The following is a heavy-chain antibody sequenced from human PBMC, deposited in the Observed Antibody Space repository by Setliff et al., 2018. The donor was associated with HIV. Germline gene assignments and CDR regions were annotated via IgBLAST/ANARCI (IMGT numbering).Heavy chain of an antibody. CDR2: IYDSETT. V-gene: IGHV4-31*01. Sequence: SETLSLTCTVSGGSIRSGGNYWSWIRQNPGKGLEWSGHIYDSETTYYNPSLKSPMSISVDTTKNQFPLKLSSVTAADTAVYSCRTTLKGDCSGGICYWVDYDYYYMDVWGKGTTVTVSS. CDR1: GGSIRSGGNY. CDR3: RTTLKGDCSGGICYWVDYDYYYMDV. D-gene: IGHD2-15*01. J-gene: IGHJ6*03.